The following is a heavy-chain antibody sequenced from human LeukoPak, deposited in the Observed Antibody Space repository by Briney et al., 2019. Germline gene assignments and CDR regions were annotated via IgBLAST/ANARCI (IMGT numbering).Heavy chain of an antibody. V-gene: IGHV4-38-2*02. CDR2: NYYSGSA. CDR3: ARDAVD. J-gene: IGHJ4*02. CDR1: GYSISSGYY. Sequence: PSETLSLTCTVSGYSISSGYYWGWIRPPPGKGLEWIGYNYYSGSAYYNPSLNSRVTISVDTSKNQFSLKLSSVTAADTAVYYCARDAVDWGQGTLVTVSS.